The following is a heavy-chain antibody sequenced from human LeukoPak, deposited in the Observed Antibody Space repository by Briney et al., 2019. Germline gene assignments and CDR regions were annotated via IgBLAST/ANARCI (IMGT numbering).Heavy chain of an antibody. Sequence: GGSLRLSCAASGFTFSRYVMSWVRQVPGRGPDWLSTISSTGGEIFYADSVKGRFTISRDNSNNMVYLQMDSLRTDDTALYYCVRRDIYTTSSWGVFDIWGQGTLVTVSS. CDR2: ISSTGGEI. V-gene: IGHV3-23*01. D-gene: IGHD6-6*01. J-gene: IGHJ3*02. CDR3: VRRDIYTTSSWGVFDI. CDR1: GFTFSRYV.